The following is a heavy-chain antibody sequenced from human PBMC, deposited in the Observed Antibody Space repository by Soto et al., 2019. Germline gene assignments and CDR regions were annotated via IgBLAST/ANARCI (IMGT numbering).Heavy chain of an antibody. CDR2: IVVGSGNT. D-gene: IGHD5-12*01. CDR1: GFTFTSSA. CDR3: AKGAEMATIFSY. J-gene: IGHJ4*02. Sequence: SVKVSCKASGFTFTSSAVQWVRQARGQRLEWIGWIVVGSGNTNYAQKFQERVTITRDMSTSTAYMELSSLRSEDTAVYYCAKGAEMATIFSYWGQGTLVTVSS. V-gene: IGHV1-58*01.